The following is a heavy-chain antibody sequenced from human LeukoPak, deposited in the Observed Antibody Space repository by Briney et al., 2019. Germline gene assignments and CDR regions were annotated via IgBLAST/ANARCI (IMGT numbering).Heavy chain of an antibody. V-gene: IGHV1-69*02. J-gene: IGHJ4*02. CDR3: ARGPPYSGRSHLDY. D-gene: IGHD1-26*01. Sequence: SVKVSCKASGGTFSSYTISWVRQAPGQGLEWMGRIIPILGIANYAQKFQGRVTITADKSTSTAYMELSSLRSEDTAVYYCARGPPYSGRSHLDYWGQGTLVNVSS. CDR1: GGTFSSYT. CDR2: IIPILGIA.